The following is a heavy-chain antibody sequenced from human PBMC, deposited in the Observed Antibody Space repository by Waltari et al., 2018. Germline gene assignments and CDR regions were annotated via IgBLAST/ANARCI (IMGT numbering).Heavy chain of an antibody. Sequence: QLQLQESGPGLVKPSETLSLTCTVSGGSISSSSYYWGWTRQPPGKGLEWIGSIYYSGSTYYNPSLKSRVTISVDTSKNQFSLKLSSVTAADTAVYYCARRWGSSSWYDYWGQGTLVTVSS. CDR2: IYYSGST. CDR3: ARRWGSSSWYDY. V-gene: IGHV4-39*01. CDR1: GGSISSSSYY. J-gene: IGHJ4*02. D-gene: IGHD6-13*01.